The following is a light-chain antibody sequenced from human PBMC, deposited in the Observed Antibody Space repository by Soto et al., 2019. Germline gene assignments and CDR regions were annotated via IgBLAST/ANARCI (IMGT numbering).Light chain of an antibody. V-gene: IGKV1-5*03. CDR2: KAS. Sequence: DIQMTQSPSTLSASVGDRVTITCRASQSISSWLAWYQQKPGKAPKLLIYKASSLESGVPSRFSGSGSATESALTISSLQPDDFATYYGQQYNSYSFGGGTKVEIK. CDR3: QQYNSYS. CDR1: QSISSW. J-gene: IGKJ4*01.